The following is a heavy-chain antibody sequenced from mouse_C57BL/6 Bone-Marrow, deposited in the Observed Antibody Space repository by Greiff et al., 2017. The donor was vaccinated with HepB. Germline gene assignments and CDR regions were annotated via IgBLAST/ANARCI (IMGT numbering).Heavy chain of an antibody. Sequence: QVQLQQPGAELVKPGASVKLSCKASGYTFTSYWMHWVKQRPGQGLEWIGMIHPNSGSTNYNEKFKSKATLTVDKSSSTAYMQLSILTSEDSAVYYCARKDPPWFAYWGQGTLVTVSA. CDR3: ARKDPPWFAY. V-gene: IGHV1-64*01. CDR1: GYTFTSYW. CDR2: IHPNSGST. J-gene: IGHJ3*01.